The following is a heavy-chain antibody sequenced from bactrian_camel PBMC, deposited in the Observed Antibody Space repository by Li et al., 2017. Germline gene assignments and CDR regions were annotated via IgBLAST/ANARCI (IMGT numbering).Heavy chain of an antibody. J-gene: IGHJ4*01. D-gene: IGHD1*01. V-gene: IGHV3S53*01. CDR1: ATTYSANFYC. CDR2: IDRDGTT. Sequence: HVQLVESGGGSVQAGESLRLSCAATATTYSANFYCLGWFRQAPGKQREGVAAIDRDGTTTYGDSVKGRFTISIDNSKNTLYLQMNSLRADDSAMYYCAIGLFADFGLGLGTQVTVS.